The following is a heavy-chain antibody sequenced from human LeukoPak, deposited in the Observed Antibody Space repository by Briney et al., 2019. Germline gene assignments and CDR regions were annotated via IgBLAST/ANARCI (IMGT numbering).Heavy chain of an antibody. J-gene: IGHJ6*02. CDR1: GFTFSSHS. CDR2: MYSGGST. D-gene: IGHD4-11*01. V-gene: IGHV3-66*01. CDR3: ARSYSNHLFGMDV. Sequence: PGRSLRLSCVASGFTFSSHSMNWVRQAPGKGLEWLSVMYSGGSTYYADSVKGRVAIYRDNSQNTVFLQMNSVRVDDTAVYDCARSYSNHLFGMDVWGQGTAVTVSS.